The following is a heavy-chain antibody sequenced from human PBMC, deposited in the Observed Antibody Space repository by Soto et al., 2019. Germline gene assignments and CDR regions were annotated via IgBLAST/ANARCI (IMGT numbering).Heavy chain of an antibody. CDR2: IYYSGNT. Sequence: SETLSLTCIVSGGSTSSYNCSWIRQPPGKGLEWVAYIYYSGNTNSNPSLKSRVAISVDTSKNQFSLKLSSVTAADTAVYYCARLRGDGCLDFWGQGILVTVSS. V-gene: IGHV4-59*08. CDR1: GGSTSSYN. CDR3: ARLRGDGCLDF. D-gene: IGHD3-10*01. J-gene: IGHJ4*02.